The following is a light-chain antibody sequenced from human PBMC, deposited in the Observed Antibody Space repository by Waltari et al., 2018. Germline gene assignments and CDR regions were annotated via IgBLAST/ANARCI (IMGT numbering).Light chain of an antibody. CDR1: NSNIGSNV. CDR3: ATWDDRLTGVV. Sequence: QSALTQPPSASGTPGQTVTLFCSGGNSNIGSNVVTWYQQVPGTAPKLLIYSSTYRPSGVPDRFSGSKSGTSASLAISGLQSDDEGDYYCATWDDRLTGVVFGGGTKVTVL. J-gene: IGLJ2*01. V-gene: IGLV1-44*01. CDR2: SST.